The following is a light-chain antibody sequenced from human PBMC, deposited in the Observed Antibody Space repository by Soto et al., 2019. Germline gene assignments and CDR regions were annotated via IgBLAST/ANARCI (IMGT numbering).Light chain of an antibody. Sequence: DIQMTQSPSSLSASVGDRVTITCRASQSISSYLNWYQQKPGKAPKLLIYAASSLQSGFPSRFSGSGAGTDFTLTISSLQPEEFATYYCQRSYSTPTFGQGTKVEIK. J-gene: IGKJ1*01. CDR2: AAS. CDR3: QRSYSTPT. V-gene: IGKV1-39*01. CDR1: QSISSY.